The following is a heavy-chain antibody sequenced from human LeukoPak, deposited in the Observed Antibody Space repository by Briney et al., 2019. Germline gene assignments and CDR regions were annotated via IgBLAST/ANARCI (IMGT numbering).Heavy chain of an antibody. CDR3: ARSKIRQTAKGPFDS. CDR2: TYYKSKWYN. V-gene: IGHV6-1*01. CDR1: VDCLSGNSAS. Sequence: SRALSLTCVMPVDCLSGNSASWNWARPSPSSCLELLGRTYYKSKWYNDNAVPVKSRLTTNPDTSKKQYSLQLNSVTPEDTAVYYCARSKIRQTAKGPFDSWGEGTLVTLSS. J-gene: IGHJ4*02.